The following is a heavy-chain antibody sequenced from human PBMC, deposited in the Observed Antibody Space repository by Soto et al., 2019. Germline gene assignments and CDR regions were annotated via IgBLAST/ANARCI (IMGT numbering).Heavy chain of an antibody. CDR2: ISSSGSTI. D-gene: IGHD3-10*01. Sequence: PGGSLRLSCAASGFTFSDYYMSWIRQAPGKGLEWVSYISSSGSTIYYADSVKGRFTISRDNAKNSLYLQMNSLRAEDTAVYYCARDAGFGAHFYYYYGMDVWGQGTTVTVSS. J-gene: IGHJ6*02. CDR3: ARDAGFGAHFYYYYGMDV. CDR1: GFTFSDYY. V-gene: IGHV3-11*01.